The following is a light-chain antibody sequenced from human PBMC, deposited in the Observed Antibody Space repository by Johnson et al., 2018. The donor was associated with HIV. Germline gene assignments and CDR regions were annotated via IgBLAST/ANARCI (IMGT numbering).Light chain of an antibody. CDR1: SSNIGNNY. Sequence: QSVLTQPPSVSAAPGQKVTISCSGSSSNIGNNYVSWYQQLPGTAPKLLIYENNKRPSGIPDRFSGSKSGTSATLGITGLQTGDEADYYCGTWDGSLSGAFFGTGTKFTVL. CDR2: ENN. V-gene: IGLV1-51*02. J-gene: IGLJ1*01. CDR3: GTWDGSLSGAF.